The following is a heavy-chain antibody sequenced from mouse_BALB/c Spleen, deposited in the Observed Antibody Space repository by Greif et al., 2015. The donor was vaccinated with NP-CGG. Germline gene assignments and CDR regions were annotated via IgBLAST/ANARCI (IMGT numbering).Heavy chain of an antibody. J-gene: IGHJ4*01. Sequence: EVQLQQSGAELVKPGASVKLSCTASGFNIKDTYMHWVKQRPEQGLEWIGRIDPANGNTKYDPKFQGKATITADTSSNTAYLQLSSLTSEDTAVYYCATGDYYAMDYWGQGTSVTVSS. V-gene: IGHV14-3*02. CDR1: GFNIKDTY. CDR2: IDPANGNT. CDR3: ATGDYYAMDY. D-gene: IGHD4-1*01.